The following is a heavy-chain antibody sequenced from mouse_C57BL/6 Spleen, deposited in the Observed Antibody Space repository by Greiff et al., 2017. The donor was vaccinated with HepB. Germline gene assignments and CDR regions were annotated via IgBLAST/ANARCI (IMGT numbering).Heavy chain of an antibody. Sequence: VQLQQPGAELVKPGASVKLSCKASGYTFTSYWMHWVKQRPGRGLEWIGRIDPNSGGTKYNEKFKSKATLTVDKPSSTAYMQISSLTSEDSAVYYCARDGSSSHWYFGVWGTGTTVTVAS. J-gene: IGHJ1*03. CDR1: GYTFTSYW. D-gene: IGHD1-1*01. V-gene: IGHV1-72*01. CDR3: ARDGSSSHWYFGV. CDR2: IDPNSGGT.